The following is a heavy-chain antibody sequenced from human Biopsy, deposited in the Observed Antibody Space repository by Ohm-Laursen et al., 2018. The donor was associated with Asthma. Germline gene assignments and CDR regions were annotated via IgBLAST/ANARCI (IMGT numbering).Heavy chain of an antibody. V-gene: IGHV4-31*03. Sequence: TLSLTCIVYYGSITSGGYYWTWIRQHPGKGLEWIGFIYYSGSTYYNPSLKSRVSISIDTSKNQFSLKLSSVTAADTAVYYCARAQDYYDSRGYYRSFDYWGQGTLVTVSS. D-gene: IGHD3-22*01. CDR2: IYYSGST. CDR1: YGSITSGGYY. CDR3: ARAQDYYDSRGYYRSFDY. J-gene: IGHJ4*02.